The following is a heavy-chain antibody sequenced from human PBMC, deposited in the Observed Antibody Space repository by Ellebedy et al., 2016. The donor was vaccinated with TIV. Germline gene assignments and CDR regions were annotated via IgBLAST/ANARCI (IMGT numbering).Heavy chain of an antibody. CDR1: GYTFTDYY. J-gene: IGHJ4*02. CDR2: INPNSGGT. V-gene: IGHV1-2*02. D-gene: IGHD5/OR15-5a*01. CDR3: TRDLTNIVSGDY. Sequence: ASVKVSCKTSGYTFTDYYIHWVRQAPGQGLEWMAWINPNSGGTNYAQKFQGRVTVTRDTSTSTAFLELSRLRSDDTAVYYCTRDLTNIVSGDYWGQGTLVTVSS.